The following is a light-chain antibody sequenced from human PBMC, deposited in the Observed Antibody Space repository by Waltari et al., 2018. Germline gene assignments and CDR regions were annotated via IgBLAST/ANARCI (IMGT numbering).Light chain of an antibody. Sequence: EIVFTQSPATLSLSPGERATLSCRASQSVNWYLAWYQQRPGQAPRLLIFDTSNRATGSPARFSGSGSETDFTLTISSLEPDDSAVYYCQQRRNWPLTFGGGTKVEIK. CDR1: QSVNWY. V-gene: IGKV3-11*01. CDR2: DTS. J-gene: IGKJ4*01. CDR3: QQRRNWPLT.